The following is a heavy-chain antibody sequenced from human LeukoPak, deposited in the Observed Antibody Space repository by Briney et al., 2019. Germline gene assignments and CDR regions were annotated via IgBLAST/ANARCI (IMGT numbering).Heavy chain of an antibody. CDR2: ISAYNGNT. V-gene: IGHV1-18*01. CDR3: ARERSITIFGVVIHYYYYGMDV. CDR1: GYTFTSYG. D-gene: IGHD3-3*01. Sequence: ASVKVSCKASGYTFTSYGISWVRQAPGQGLEWMGWISAYNGNTNYAQKLQGRATMTTDTSTRTAYMELRSLRSDDTAVYYCARERSITIFGVVIHYYYYGMDVWGQGTTVTVSS. J-gene: IGHJ6*02.